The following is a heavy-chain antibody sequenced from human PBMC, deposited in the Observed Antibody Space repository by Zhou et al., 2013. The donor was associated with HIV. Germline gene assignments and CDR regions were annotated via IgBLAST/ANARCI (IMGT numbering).Heavy chain of an antibody. Sequence: QVQLVQSGAEVRKPGSSVKVSCKASGGPFNSNIINWVRQAPGQGLEWMGRITPLLGTTSYAQKFQGRVTITADKSTTTSYMDLSSLRSDDTAVYYCARDLSGDSYYMDVWGKGTTVTVSS. V-gene: IGHV1-69*08. D-gene: IGHD2-21*02. CDR3: ARDLSGDSYYMDV. CDR2: ITPLLGTT. CDR1: GGPFNSNI. J-gene: IGHJ6*03.